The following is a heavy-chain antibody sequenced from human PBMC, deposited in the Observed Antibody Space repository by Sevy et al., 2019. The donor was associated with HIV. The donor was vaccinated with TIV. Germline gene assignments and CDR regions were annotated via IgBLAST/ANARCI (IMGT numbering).Heavy chain of an antibody. CDR1: GFTFSSYA. D-gene: IGHD3-3*01. J-gene: IGHJ4*02. V-gene: IGHV3-30-3*01. CDR3: AGDRRGNLITIFGVVTHSHPDY. CDR2: ISYDGSNK. Sequence: GGSLRLSCAASGFTFSSYAMHWVRQAPGKGLEWVAVISYDGSNKYYADSVKGRFTISRDNSKNTLYLQMNSLRAEDTAVYYCAGDRRGNLITIFGVVTHSHPDYWGQGTLVTVSS.